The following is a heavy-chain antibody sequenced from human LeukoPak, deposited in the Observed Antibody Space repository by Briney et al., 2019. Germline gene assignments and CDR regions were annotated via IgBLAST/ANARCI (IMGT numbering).Heavy chain of an antibody. Sequence: PGRSLRLSCAASGFTFRSYAMHWVRQAPGKGLEWVAVISYDGSNQYYADSVKGRFTISRDNAKNSLYLQMNSLRAEDTAVYYCATDIDKAIRMAAFDIWGQGTMVTVSS. D-gene: IGHD5-24*01. V-gene: IGHV3-30-3*01. J-gene: IGHJ3*02. CDR2: ISYDGSNQ. CDR1: GFTFRSYA. CDR3: ATDIDKAIRMAAFDI.